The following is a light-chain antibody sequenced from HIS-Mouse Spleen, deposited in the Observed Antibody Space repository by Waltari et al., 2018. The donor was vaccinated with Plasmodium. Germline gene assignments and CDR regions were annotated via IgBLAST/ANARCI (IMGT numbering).Light chain of an antibody. CDR1: QSISSW. V-gene: IGKV1-5*03. CDR2: KAS. J-gene: IGKJ1*01. CDR3: QQYNSYST. Sequence: DIQMTPSPSTLSASLGYRVTITCRARQSISSWLGWYQQKPGKAPKLLFYKASRLESGVPTRFSGRGSWTEITLTISSLQPDDFANYYCQQYNSYSTFGQGTKVEIK.